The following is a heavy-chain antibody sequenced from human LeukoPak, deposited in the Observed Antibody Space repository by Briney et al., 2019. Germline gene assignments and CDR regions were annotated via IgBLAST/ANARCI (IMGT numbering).Heavy chain of an antibody. CDR1: GGTFSSYA. D-gene: IGHD5-12*01. CDR2: IIPIFGTA. J-gene: IGHJ4*02. V-gene: IGHV1-69*13. CDR3: ARTYSGYDFHFFDY. Sequence: SVKVSCKTSGGTFSSYAISWVRQAPGQGLEWMGGIIPIFGTANYAQKFQGRVTITADESTSTAYKELSSLRSEDTAVYYCARTYSGYDFHFFDYWGQGTLVTVSS.